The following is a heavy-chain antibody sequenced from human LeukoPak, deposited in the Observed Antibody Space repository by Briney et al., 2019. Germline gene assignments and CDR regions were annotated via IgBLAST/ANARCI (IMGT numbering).Heavy chain of an antibody. CDR3: ARVGEYVKYNWFDP. V-gene: IGHV3-21*01. D-gene: IGHD3-10*01. CDR2: ISSSSSYT. J-gene: IGHJ5*02. CDR1: GFTFSSYS. Sequence: GGSLRLSCAASGFTFSSYSMNWVRQAPGKGLEWVSSISSSSSYTYYADSVKGRFTISRDNAKNSLYLQMNSLRAEDTAVYYCARVGEYVKYNWFDPWGQGTLVTVSS.